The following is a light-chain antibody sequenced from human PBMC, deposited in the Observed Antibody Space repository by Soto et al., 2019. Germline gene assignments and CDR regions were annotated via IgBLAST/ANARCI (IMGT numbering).Light chain of an antibody. J-gene: IGLJ2*01. Sequence: SYELTQPPSVSVAPGQTARITCGGNNIGSKSVHWYQQKPGQAPVLVVYDDSDRPSGIPERFSGSNSGNTATLTISRVEDGDEADYYCQVWDSSSYVVFGGGTKLTVL. CDR2: DDS. CDR1: NIGSKS. CDR3: QVWDSSSYVV. V-gene: IGLV3-21*02.